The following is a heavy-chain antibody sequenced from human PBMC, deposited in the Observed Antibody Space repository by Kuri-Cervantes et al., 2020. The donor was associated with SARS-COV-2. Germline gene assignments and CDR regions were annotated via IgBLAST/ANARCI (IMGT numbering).Heavy chain of an antibody. CDR1: GFTFSYHA. V-gene: IGHV3-30*04. J-gene: IGHJ5*02. Sequence: GEPLKISCAASGFTFSYHAMHWVRQPPGKGLEWVALISSDGSRAYSADSMRGRFSISRDNSKNTLFLQMNSLRVEDTAVYYCARDLGSPGAPFDPWGQGTLVTVSS. CDR2: ISSDGSRA. CDR3: ARDLGSPGAPFDP. D-gene: IGHD7-27*01.